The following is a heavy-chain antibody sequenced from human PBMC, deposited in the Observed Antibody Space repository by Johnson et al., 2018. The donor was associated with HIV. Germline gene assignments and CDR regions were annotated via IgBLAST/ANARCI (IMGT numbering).Heavy chain of an antibody. CDR2: INWNGGST. J-gene: IGHJ3*02. Sequence: VQLVESGGGVVQPGKSLTLSCVGSGLSFSNFGIHWVRQAPGKGLEWVSGINWNGGSTGYADSVKGRFTISRDNAKNSLYLQINSLRAEDKALYCCARGSGSYYSNAFDIWGQGTMVTVSS. D-gene: IGHD1-26*01. CDR3: ARGSGSYYSNAFDI. V-gene: IGHV3-20*04. CDR1: GLSFSNFG.